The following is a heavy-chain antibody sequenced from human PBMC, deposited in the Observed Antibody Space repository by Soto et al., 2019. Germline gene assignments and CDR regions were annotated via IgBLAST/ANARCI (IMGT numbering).Heavy chain of an antibody. CDR3: AREVSAARLRGMDV. J-gene: IGHJ6*02. D-gene: IGHD6-6*01. Sequence: ASVKVSCKASGYTFTGYYMHWVRQAPGQGLEWMGWINPNSGGTNYAQKFQGRVTMTRDTSISTAYMELSRLRSDDTVVYYCAREVSAARLRGMDVWGQGTTVTVSS. CDR1: GYTFTGYY. V-gene: IGHV1-2*02. CDR2: INPNSGGT.